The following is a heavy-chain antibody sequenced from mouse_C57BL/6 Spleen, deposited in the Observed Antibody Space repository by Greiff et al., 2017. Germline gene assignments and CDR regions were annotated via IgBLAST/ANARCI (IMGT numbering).Heavy chain of an antibody. CDR3: ARGDYYIYYAMDY. CDR2: IWSGGST. J-gene: IGHJ4*01. D-gene: IGHD2-12*01. V-gene: IGHV2-2*01. Sequence: VQLVESGPGLVQPSQSLSITCTVSGFSLTSYGVHWVRQSPGKGLEWLGVIWSGGSTDYNAAFISRLSISKDNSKSQVFFKMNSLQADDTAIYYCARGDYYIYYAMDYWGQGTSVTVSS. CDR1: GFSLTSYG.